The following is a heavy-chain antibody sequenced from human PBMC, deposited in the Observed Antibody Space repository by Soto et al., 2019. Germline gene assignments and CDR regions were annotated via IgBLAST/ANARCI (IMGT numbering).Heavy chain of an antibody. D-gene: IGHD2-8*01. V-gene: IGHV1-69*01. CDR1: GGTFSSYA. CDR2: IIPIFGTA. Sequence: QVQLVQSGAEVKKPGSSVKVSCKASGGTFSSYAISWVRQAPGQGLEWMGGIIPIFGTANYAQKFQGRVTITADESTSTAYMELSSLRSEDTAVYYCAGVYCTNGVCYRERYYYYYYGMDVWGQGTTVTVSS. J-gene: IGHJ6*02. CDR3: AGVYCTNGVCYRERYYYYYYGMDV.